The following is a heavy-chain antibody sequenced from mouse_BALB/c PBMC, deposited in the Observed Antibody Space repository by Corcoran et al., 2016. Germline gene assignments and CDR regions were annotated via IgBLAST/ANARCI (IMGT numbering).Heavy chain of an antibody. J-gene: IGHJ3*01. Sequence: QIQLVQSGPELKKPGETVKISCKASGYTFTNYGMNWVKQTPGKGLKWMGWINTYTGEPTYADDFKGRFALSLETSASTAYLQINNLKNEDMATYFFARYYGNYFAYWGQGTLVTVSA. CDR3: ARYYGNYFAY. V-gene: IGHV9-1*02. CDR1: GYTFTNYG. D-gene: IGHD2-1*01. CDR2: INTYTGEP.